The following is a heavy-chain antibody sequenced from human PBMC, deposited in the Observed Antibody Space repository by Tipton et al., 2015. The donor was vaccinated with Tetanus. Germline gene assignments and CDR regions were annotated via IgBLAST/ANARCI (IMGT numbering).Heavy chain of an antibody. V-gene: IGHV4-4*02. D-gene: IGHD3-10*02. CDR2: IYHRGRT. CDR1: GGSIINNNW. J-gene: IGHJ4*02. Sequence: SLRLSCSVSGGSIINNNWWTWVRQPPGKGLEWIGKIYHRGRTSYNPSLGTRVTISVDESKNQFSLNLMSVTAADTAVYYCARGSTMFFWGQGTLVTVSS. CDR3: ARGSTMFF.